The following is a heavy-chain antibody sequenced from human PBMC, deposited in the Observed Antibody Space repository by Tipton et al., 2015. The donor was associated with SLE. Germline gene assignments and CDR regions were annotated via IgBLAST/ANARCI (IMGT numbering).Heavy chain of an antibody. J-gene: IGHJ4*02. V-gene: IGHV4-39*07. Sequence: TLSLTCTVSGGSISNSLYYWGWIRQPPGKGLECIGSIYFRGSPYYESSLKSRLTISVDTSKNQFSLKLSSVTAADTAVYYCARYCTSSRCNTGAFDFWGQGTLVTVSS. CDR3: ARYCTSSRCNTGAFDF. CDR1: GGSISNSLYY. D-gene: IGHD2-2*02. CDR2: IYFRGSP.